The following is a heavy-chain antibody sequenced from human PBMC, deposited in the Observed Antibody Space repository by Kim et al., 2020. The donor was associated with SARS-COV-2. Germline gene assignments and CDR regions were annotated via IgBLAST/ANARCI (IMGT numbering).Heavy chain of an antibody. CDR2: IKQDGSEK. Sequence: GGSLRLSCAASGFTFSSYWMSWVRQAPGKGLEWVANIKQDGSEKYYVDSVKGRFTISRDNAKNSLYLQMNSLRAEDTAVYYCARARQLGRTNFDYWGQGTLGTVSS. D-gene: IGHD6-13*01. V-gene: IGHV3-7*01. CDR1: GFTFSSYW. CDR3: ARARQLGRTNFDY. J-gene: IGHJ4*02.